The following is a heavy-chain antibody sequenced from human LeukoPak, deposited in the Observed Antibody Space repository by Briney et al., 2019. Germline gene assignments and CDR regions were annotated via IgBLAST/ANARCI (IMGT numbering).Heavy chain of an antibody. V-gene: IGHV3-21*01. CDR2: ISSSSSYI. CDR3: ARDRIEGSPSFDY. Sequence: KAGGSLRLSCAASGFTFSSYSMNWVRQAPGKGLEWVSSISSSSSYIYYADSVKGRFTISRDNAKNSLYLQMNSLRAEDTAVYYCARDRIEGSPSFDYWGQGTLVTVSS. J-gene: IGHJ4*02. CDR1: GFTFSSYS. D-gene: IGHD2/OR15-2a*01.